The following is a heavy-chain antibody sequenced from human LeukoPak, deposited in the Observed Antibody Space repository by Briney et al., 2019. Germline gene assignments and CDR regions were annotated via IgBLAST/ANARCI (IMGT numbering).Heavy chain of an antibody. J-gene: IGHJ6*04. V-gene: IGHV3-33*01. CDR1: GFTFSSYG. Sequence: GGSLRPSCAASGFTFSSYGMHWVRQGPDKGLEWVAVIWYDGSNKYYADSVKGRFTISRDNSKNTLYLQMNSLRAEDTAVYYCARQVREGDPLEVYYYYGMEVWGEGTTVTVSS. CDR3: ARQVREGDPLEVYYYYGMEV. D-gene: IGHD2-21*02. CDR2: IWYDGSNK.